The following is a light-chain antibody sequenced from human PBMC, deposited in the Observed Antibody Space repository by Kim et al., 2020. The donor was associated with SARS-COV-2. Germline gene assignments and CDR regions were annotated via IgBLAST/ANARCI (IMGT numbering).Light chain of an antibody. CDR1: SSDVDGYNY. CDR3: SSYTSSSSFYV. V-gene: IGLV2-14*03. CDR2: DVS. J-gene: IGLJ1*01. Sequence: SITNSCTRTSSDVDGYNYVSWYKQHPGRAPKLMIYDVSNRPSGVSNRFSGSKSGNTASLTISGLQAEDEADYYCSSYTSSSSFYVFGTGTKVTVL.